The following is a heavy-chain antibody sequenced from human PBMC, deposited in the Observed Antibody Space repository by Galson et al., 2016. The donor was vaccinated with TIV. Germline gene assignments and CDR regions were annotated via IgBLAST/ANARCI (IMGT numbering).Heavy chain of an antibody. D-gene: IGHD5-18*01. CDR1: GFSISSGYH. CDR3: ARDSEHGYSYGY. V-gene: IGHV4-38-2*02. J-gene: IGHJ4*02. Sequence: LSLTCAVSGFSISSGYHWGWIRQPPGKGLEWIGSIYHTGSTYYNPSLKSRITISVDTSQNHFSLKLSSVTAADTAVYYCARDSEHGYSYGYWGQGTLVTVTS. CDR2: IYHTGST.